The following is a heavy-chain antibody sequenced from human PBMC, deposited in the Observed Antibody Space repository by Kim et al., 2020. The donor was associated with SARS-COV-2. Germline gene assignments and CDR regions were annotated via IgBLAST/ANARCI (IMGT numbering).Heavy chain of an antibody. CDR2: INSDGSST. D-gene: IGHD5-12*01. V-gene: IGHV3-74*01. J-gene: IGHJ6*02. CDR3: ASQDGYNWVYGMDV. CDR1: GFTFSSYW. Sequence: GGSLRLSCAASGFTFSSYWMHWVRQAPGKGLVWVSRINSDGSSTSYADSVKGRFTISRDNAKNTLYLQMNSLRAEDTAVYYCASQDGYNWVYGMDVWGQGTTVTVSS.